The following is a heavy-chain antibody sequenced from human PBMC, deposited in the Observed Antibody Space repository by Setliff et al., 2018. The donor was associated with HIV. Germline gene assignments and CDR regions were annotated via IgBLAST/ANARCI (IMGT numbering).Heavy chain of an antibody. V-gene: IGHV4-34*01. J-gene: IGHJ4*02. CDR3: ARGLNYYGSGSYLPLGY. D-gene: IGHD3-10*01. CDR1: GGSFNDYC. CDR2: IDHSGST. Sequence: SETLSLTCAVYGGSFNDYCWTWIRQPPGKGLEWIGEIDHSGSTKYHASLKSRVTISIDTSKNQISLKLSSVTAADTAVYYCARGLNYYGSGSYLPLGYWGQGTLVTVS.